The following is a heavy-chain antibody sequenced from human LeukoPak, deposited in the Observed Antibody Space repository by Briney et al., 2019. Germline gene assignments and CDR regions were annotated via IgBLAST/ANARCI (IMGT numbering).Heavy chain of an antibody. D-gene: IGHD3-10*01. CDR1: GGTFSSYA. J-gene: IGHJ4*02. Sequence: SVKVSCKASGGTFSSYAISWVRQAPGQGLEWMGRIIPIFGTANYAQKFQGRVTITTDESTSTAYMELSSLRSEDTAVYYCASGGSGSYYNEPVDYWDQGTLVTVSS. V-gene: IGHV1-69*05. CDR3: ASGGSGSYYNEPVDY. CDR2: IIPIFGTA.